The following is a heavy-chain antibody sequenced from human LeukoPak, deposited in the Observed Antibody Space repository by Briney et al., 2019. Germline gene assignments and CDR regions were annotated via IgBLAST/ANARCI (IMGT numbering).Heavy chain of an antibody. CDR1: GGSISSGGYY. V-gene: IGHV4-31*03. CDR2: IYYSGST. D-gene: IGHD3-22*01. Sequence: SETLSLTCTVSGGSISSGGYYWSWIRQHPGKGLEWIGYIYYSGSTYYNPSLKSRVTISVDTSKNQFSLKLSPVTAADTAVYYCARELRPYYYDSSGPIWGNYFDYWGQGTLVTVSS. J-gene: IGHJ4*02. CDR3: ARELRPYYYDSSGPIWGNYFDY.